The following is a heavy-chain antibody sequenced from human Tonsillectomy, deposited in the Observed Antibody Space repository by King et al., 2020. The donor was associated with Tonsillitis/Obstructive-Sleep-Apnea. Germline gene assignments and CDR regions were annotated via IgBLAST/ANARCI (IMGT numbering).Heavy chain of an antibody. CDR1: GFTFSSYE. V-gene: IGHV3-48*03. D-gene: IGHD5-12*01. Sequence: VQLVVSGGGLVQPGGSLRLSCAASGFTFSSYEMNWVRQAPGKGLEWVSYISSSGSTIYYADSGKGRFTISRDNAKNSLYLQMNDLRAEDTAVYYCARDSLGWYFDLWGRGTLVSVSS. J-gene: IGHJ2*01. CDR2: ISSSGSTI. CDR3: ARDSLGWYFDL.